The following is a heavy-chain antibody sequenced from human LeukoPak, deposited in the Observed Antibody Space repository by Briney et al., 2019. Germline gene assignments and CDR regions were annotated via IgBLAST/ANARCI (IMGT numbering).Heavy chain of an antibody. CDR1: GFTFGDYA. V-gene: IGHV3-49*03. Sequence: GGSLRLSCTASGFTFGDYAMSWFRQAPGKGLEWVGFIRSKAYGGTTEYAASVKGRFTISRDDSKSIAYLQMNSLKTEDTAVYYCTREVSYCSGGSCYSGYYFDYWGQGTLVIVSS. CDR2: IRSKAYGGTT. J-gene: IGHJ4*02. D-gene: IGHD2-15*01. CDR3: TREVSYCSGGSCYSGYYFDY.